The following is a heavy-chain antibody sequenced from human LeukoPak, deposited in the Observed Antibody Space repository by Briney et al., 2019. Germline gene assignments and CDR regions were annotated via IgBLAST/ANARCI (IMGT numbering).Heavy chain of an antibody. J-gene: IGHJ4*02. Sequence: GTLRLSCAASGFTFSSYGMSWVRQAPGKGLEWIGRIYTSGSTNYNPSLKSRVTISVDTSKNQFSLKLSSVTAADTAVYYCAREQRWLQSLDYWGQGTLVTVSS. CDR2: IYTSGST. CDR3: AREQRWLQSLDY. CDR1: GFTFSSYG. D-gene: IGHD5-24*01. V-gene: IGHV4-4*08.